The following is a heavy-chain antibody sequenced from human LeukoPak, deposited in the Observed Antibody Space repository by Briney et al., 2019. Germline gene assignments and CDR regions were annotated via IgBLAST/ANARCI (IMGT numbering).Heavy chain of an antibody. CDR1: GGSFSGYY. CDR2: INHSGST. V-gene: IGHV4-34*01. Sequence: SETLSLTCAVYGGSFSGYYWSWIRQPPGKGLEWIGEINHSGSTNYNPSLKSRVTISVDTSKNQFSLKLSSVTAADTAVYYCAREGYSGYYAPWYYYYYYMDVWGKGTTVTISS. D-gene: IGHD5-12*01. CDR3: AREGYSGYYAPWYYYYYYMDV. J-gene: IGHJ6*03.